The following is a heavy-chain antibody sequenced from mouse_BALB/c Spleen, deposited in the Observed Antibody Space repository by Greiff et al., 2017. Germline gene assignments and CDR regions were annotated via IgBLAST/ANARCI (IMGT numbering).Heavy chain of an antibody. CDR3: ASPYGNYDAMDY. V-gene: IGHV5-17*02. D-gene: IGHD2-10*02. J-gene: IGHJ4*01. Sequence: EVHLVESGGGLVQPGGSRKLSCAASGFTFSSFGMHWVRQAPEKGLEWVAYISSGSSTIYYADTVKGRFTISRDNPKNTLFLQMTSLRSEDTAMYYCASPYGNYDAMDYWGQGTSVTVSS. CDR2: ISSGSSTI. CDR1: GFTFSSFG.